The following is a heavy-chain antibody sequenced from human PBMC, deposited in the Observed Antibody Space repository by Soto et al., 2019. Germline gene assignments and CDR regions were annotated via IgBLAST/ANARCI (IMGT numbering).Heavy chain of an antibody. Sequence: GASVNVSCKASGGTFSSYAISWVRQAPGQGLEWMGGIIPIFGTANYAQKFQGRVTITADESTGTAYMELSSLRSEDTAVYYCARDLYCSGGSCYGQHRHYYYGMDVWGQGTTVTVSS. J-gene: IGHJ6*02. V-gene: IGHV1-69*13. CDR2: IIPIFGTA. CDR1: GGTFSSYA. D-gene: IGHD2-15*01. CDR3: ARDLYCSGGSCYGQHRHYYYGMDV.